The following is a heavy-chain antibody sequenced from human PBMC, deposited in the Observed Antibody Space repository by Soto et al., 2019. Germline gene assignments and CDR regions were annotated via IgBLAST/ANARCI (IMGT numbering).Heavy chain of an antibody. CDR2: ISAYNGNT. CDR3: ARGIAAAGTYYYYYMDV. D-gene: IGHD6-13*01. V-gene: IGHV1-18*01. J-gene: IGHJ6*03. CDR1: GYTFTSYG. Sequence: ASVKVSCKASGYTFTSYGISWVRQAPGQGLEWMGWISAYNGNTNYAQKLQGRVTMTTDTSTSTAYMELRSLRSDDTAVYYCARGIAAAGTYYYYYMDVWGKGTTVTVS.